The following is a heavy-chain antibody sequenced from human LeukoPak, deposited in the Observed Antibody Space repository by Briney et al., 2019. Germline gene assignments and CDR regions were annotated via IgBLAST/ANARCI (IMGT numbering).Heavy chain of an antibody. J-gene: IGHJ4*02. D-gene: IGHD6-13*01. CDR3: ASGGIADY. CDR1: GFTFSNYG. CDR2: ISYDGSNK. V-gene: IGHV3-30*03. Sequence: GGSLRLSCAASGFTFSNYGLSWVRQAPGKGLEWVAVISYDGSNKYYADSVKSRFTISRDNSKNTLYLQMNSLRAEDTAVYYCASGGIADYWGQGTLVTVSS.